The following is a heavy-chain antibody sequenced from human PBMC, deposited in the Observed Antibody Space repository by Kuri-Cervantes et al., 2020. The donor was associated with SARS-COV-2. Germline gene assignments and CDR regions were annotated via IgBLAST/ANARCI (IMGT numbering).Heavy chain of an antibody. CDR2: ISSSCSYI. V-gene: IGHV3-21*01. CDR3: AREDSYGYGDY. CDR1: GFTFSSYS. J-gene: IGHJ4*02. Sequence: GESLKISFAASGFTFSSYSMNWVRQAPGKGLAWVSSISSSCSYIYYADSVKGRFTISRDNAKNSLYPQMNSLRAEDTAVYYCAREDSYGYGDYWGQGTLVTVSS. D-gene: IGHD5-18*01.